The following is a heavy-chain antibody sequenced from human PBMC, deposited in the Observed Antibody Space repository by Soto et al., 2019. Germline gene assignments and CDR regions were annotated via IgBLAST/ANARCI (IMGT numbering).Heavy chain of an antibody. J-gene: IGHJ3*02. D-gene: IGHD3-10*01. CDR3: ARDRGYPDSFNI. CDR2: INSDGSTI. V-gene: IGHV3-74*01. Sequence: GGSLRLSCAASGYNFGPYWMHWVRQAPGKGLVWVSHINSDGSTIVYADSVKGRFTISRDNAKNTLYLEMNSLRVEDTAVYYCARDRGYPDSFNIWGQGTMVTVSS. CDR1: GYNFGPYW.